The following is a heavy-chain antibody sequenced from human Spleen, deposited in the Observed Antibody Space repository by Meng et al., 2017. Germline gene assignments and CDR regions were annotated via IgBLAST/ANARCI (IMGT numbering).Heavy chain of an antibody. D-gene: IGHD7-27*01. CDR3: ARETGLYAFDI. CDR1: GFNVSSNY. J-gene: IGHJ3*02. Sequence: GGSLRLSCAASGFNVSSNYMSWVRQAPGKGLEWVSYIRTFDSNTEYADSVKGRFTISRDNAKNSLYLQMNSLRGEDTAVYYCARETGLYAFDIWGLGTMVTVSS. V-gene: IGHV3-11*06. CDR2: IRTFDSNT.